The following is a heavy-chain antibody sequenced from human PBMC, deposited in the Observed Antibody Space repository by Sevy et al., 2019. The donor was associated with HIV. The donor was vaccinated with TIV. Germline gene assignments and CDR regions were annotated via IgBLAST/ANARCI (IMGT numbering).Heavy chain of an antibody. CDR2: INWNGIST. V-gene: IGHV3-20*04. CDR1: GFTFDDYD. D-gene: IGHD2-21*02. CDR3: AREKSCGGACYYFDY. J-gene: IGHJ4*02. Sequence: GGSLRLSCAASGFTFDDYDLSWVRQAPGKGLEWVCSINWNGISTSYGDSVKGRFTISRDNGKNSLFLQMHGLRADDTAFYYCAREKSCGGACYYFDYWGRGALVTVSS.